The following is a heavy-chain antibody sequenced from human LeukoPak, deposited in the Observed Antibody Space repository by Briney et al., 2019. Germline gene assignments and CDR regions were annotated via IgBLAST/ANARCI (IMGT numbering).Heavy chain of an antibody. CDR2: IYYSGST. V-gene: IGHV4-59*12. Sequence: SETLSLTCTVSGGSISSYYWSWIRQPPGKGLEWIGYIYYSGSTNYNPSLKSRVTMSVDTSKNQFSLKLSSVTAADTAVYYCARGAFVPYDYAFFDYWGQGTLVTVSS. CDR3: ARGAFVPYDYAFFDY. D-gene: IGHD3-16*01. CDR1: GGSISSYY. J-gene: IGHJ4*02.